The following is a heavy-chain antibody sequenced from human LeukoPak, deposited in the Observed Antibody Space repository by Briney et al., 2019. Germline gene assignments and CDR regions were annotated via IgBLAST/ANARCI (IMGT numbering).Heavy chain of an antibody. CDR2: ISGSGGST. CDR3: AAYSSYGSYFDY. CDR1: GFTFSSYA. Sequence: PGGSLRLSCAASGFTFSSYAMSWVRQTPGKGLEWVSAISGSGGSTYYADSVKGRFTISRDNSKNTLYLQMNSLRAEDTAVYYCAAYSSYGSYFDYWGQGTLVTVSS. J-gene: IGHJ4*02. V-gene: IGHV3-23*01. D-gene: IGHD5-12*01.